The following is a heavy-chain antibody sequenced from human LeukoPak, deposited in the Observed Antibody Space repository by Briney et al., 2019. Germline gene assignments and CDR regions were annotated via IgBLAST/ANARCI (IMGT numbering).Heavy chain of an antibody. V-gene: IGHV3-21*01. CDR3: ARDLDSGTQWEAFDI. J-gene: IGHJ3*02. CDR2: ISSSSSYI. CDR1: GFTFSSYS. D-gene: IGHD1-26*01. Sequence: PGGSLRLSCAASGFTFSSYSMNWDRQAPGKGLEWVSSISSSSSYIYYADSVKGRFTISRDNAKNSLYLQMNSLRAEDTAVYYCARDLDSGTQWEAFDIWGQGTMVTVSS.